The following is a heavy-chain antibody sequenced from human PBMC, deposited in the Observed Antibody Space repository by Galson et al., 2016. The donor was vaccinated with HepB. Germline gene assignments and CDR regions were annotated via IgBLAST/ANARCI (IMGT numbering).Heavy chain of an antibody. CDR3: ARGDYTNPRVLAY. CDR1: GGSISSYF. J-gene: IGHJ4*02. D-gene: IGHD4-11*01. CDR2: IYYTGNT. Sequence: SETLSLTCTVSGGSISSYFWNWIRQAPGKGLEWIGYIYYTGNTNYNPSLGSRVTMSVDTSKTQFSLKLTSVTAADTAVYYCARGDYTNPRVLAYWGQGTPVSVSS. V-gene: IGHV4-59*01.